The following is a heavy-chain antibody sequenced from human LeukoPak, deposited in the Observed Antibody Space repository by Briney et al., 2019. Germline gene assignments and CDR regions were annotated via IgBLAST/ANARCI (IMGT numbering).Heavy chain of an antibody. D-gene: IGHD6-13*01. CDR1: GFTFSTYA. Sequence: GGSLRLSCAASGFTFSTYAMSWVRQAPGKGLEWVSAISGSGGSTYYADSVKGRFTISRDNSKNTLYLQMGSLRAEDMAVYYCARAAGSSWYYFDYWGQGTLVTVSS. CDR3: ARAAGSSWYYFDY. CDR2: ISGSGGST. V-gene: IGHV3-23*01. J-gene: IGHJ4*02.